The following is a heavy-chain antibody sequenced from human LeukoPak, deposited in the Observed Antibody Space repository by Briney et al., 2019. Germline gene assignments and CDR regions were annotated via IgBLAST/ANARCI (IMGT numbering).Heavy chain of an antibody. CDR1: GGSISSGSYY. CDR2: IYYSGST. D-gene: IGHD3-22*01. V-gene: IGHV4-61*10. CDR3: ARESEGYYYDSSRAFDI. J-gene: IGHJ3*02. Sequence: PSETLSLTCTVSGGSISSGSYYWSWIRQPAGKGLEWIGYIYYSGSTNYNPSLKSRVTISVDTSKNQFSLKLSSVTAADTAVYYCARESEGYYYDSSRAFDIWGQGTMVTVSS.